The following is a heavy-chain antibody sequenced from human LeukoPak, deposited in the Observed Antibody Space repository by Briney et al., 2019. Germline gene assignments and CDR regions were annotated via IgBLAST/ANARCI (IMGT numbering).Heavy chain of an antibody. CDR2: INHSGST. Sequence: SETLSLTCAVYGESFSGYYWSWIRQPPGKGLEWIGEINHSGSTNSNPSLKSRVIISVDTSKNQFSLKLNSVTAADTAVYFCARGSGRCTNGVCYKVRFDYWGQGTWSPSPQ. CDR3: ARGSGRCTNGVCYKVRFDY. J-gene: IGHJ4*02. CDR1: GESFSGYY. D-gene: IGHD2-8*01. V-gene: IGHV4-34*01.